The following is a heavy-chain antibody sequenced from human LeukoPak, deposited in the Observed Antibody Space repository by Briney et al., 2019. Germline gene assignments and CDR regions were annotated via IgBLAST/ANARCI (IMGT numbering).Heavy chain of an antibody. CDR3: ARGHSGPSYSSSWNILDY. CDR2: ITSSSYT. J-gene: IGHJ4*02. V-gene: IGHV3-11*05. D-gene: IGHD6-13*01. Sequence: GGSLRLSCAASGFTFSDYYMSWIRQAPGKGLEWVSYITSSSYTNYADSVKGRFTISRDNAKNSLYLQMNSLSAEDTAVYYCARGHSGPSYSSSWNILDYWGQGTLVTVSS. CDR1: GFTFSDYY.